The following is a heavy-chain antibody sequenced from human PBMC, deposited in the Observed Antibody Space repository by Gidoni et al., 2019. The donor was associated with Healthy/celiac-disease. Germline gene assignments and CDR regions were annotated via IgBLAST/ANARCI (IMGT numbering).Heavy chain of an antibody. Sequence: QVQLVQSGAEVKKPGSSVQVSCTASAGTFSSYTISWARQAPGQGLEWMGRIIPHLGIANYAQKFQGRVTITADKSTSTAYMELSSLRSEDTAVYYCASQDYYDSSGYLIRDVWGQGTTVTVSS. D-gene: IGHD3-22*01. CDR3: ASQDYYDSSGYLIRDV. CDR1: AGTFSSYT. J-gene: IGHJ6*02. V-gene: IGHV1-69*02. CDR2: IIPHLGIA.